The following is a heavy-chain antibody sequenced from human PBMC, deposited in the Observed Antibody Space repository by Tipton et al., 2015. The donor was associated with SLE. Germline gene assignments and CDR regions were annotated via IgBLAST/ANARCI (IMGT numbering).Heavy chain of an antibody. CDR2: IRYDGSNK. Sequence: SLRLSCAASGFTFSSYGMHWVRQAPGKGLEWVAFIRYDGSNKYYADSVKGRFTISRDNSKNTLYLQMNSLRAEDTAVYYCAKEARPRRDGYNYFDYWGQGTLVTVSS. V-gene: IGHV3-30*02. D-gene: IGHD5-24*01. CDR1: GFTFSSYG. J-gene: IGHJ4*02. CDR3: AKEARPRRDGYNYFDY.